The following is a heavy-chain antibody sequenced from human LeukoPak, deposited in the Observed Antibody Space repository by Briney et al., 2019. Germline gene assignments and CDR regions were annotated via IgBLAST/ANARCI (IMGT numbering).Heavy chain of an antibody. Sequence: GGSLRLSCAASGFTFSSYAMHWVRQAPDKGLEWVAVISYDGSNKYYADSVKGRFTISRDSSKNTLYLQMNSLRAEDTAVYYCARAQYDFWSGPLYWGQGTLVTVSS. D-gene: IGHD3-3*01. CDR2: ISYDGSNK. J-gene: IGHJ4*02. CDR3: ARAQYDFWSGPLY. CDR1: GFTFSSYA. V-gene: IGHV3-30*04.